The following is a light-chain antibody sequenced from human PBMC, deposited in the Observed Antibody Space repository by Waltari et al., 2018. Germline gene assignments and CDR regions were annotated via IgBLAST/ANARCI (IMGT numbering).Light chain of an antibody. J-gene: IGLJ2*01. CDR3: SSSTTTTLI. V-gene: IGLV2-14*03. CDR2: DVK. Sequence: QSALTQPASVSGSTGQSIPISCTGTTSDVGAYDYVSWYQQHPGKAPKLMIYDVKSRPSGVSARFSGSKSGNTASLTISGLQTEDEADYYCSSSTTTTLIFGGGTKLTVL. CDR1: TSDVGAYDY.